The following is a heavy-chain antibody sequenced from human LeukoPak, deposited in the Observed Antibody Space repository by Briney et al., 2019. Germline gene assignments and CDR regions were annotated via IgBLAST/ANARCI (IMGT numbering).Heavy chain of an antibody. CDR3: ARGQSIVGATGDY. J-gene: IGHJ4*02. D-gene: IGHD1-26*01. Sequence: PSETLYLTCAVYGGSFSGYYWSWIRQPPGKGLEWIGEINHSGSTNYNPSLKSRVTMSVDTSKNQFSLKLSSVTAADTAVYYCARGQSIVGATGDYWGQGTLVTVSS. CDR1: GGSFSGYY. CDR2: INHSGST. V-gene: IGHV4-34*01.